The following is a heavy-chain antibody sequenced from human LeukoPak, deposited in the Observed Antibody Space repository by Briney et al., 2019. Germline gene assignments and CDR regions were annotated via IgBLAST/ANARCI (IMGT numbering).Heavy chain of an antibody. CDR1: GGSISSYY. CDR2: IYYSGST. Sequence: SGTLSLTCTVSGGSISSYYWSWIRQPPGKGLEWIGYIYYSGSTNYNPSLKSRVTISVDTSKNQFSLKLSSVTAADTAVYYCARYSATHGNWFDPWGQGTLVTVSS. D-gene: IGHD5-18*01. J-gene: IGHJ5*02. V-gene: IGHV4-59*08. CDR3: ARYSATHGNWFDP.